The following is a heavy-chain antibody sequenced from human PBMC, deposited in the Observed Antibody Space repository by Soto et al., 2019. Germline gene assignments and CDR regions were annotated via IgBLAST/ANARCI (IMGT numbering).Heavy chain of an antibody. CDR3: VRMGKGGLGELSDY. V-gene: IGHV4-28*01. D-gene: IGHD3-16*02. J-gene: IGHJ4*02. CDR1: GYSISSSNW. CDR2: IYYSGST. Sequence: QVQLQESGPGLVKPSDTLSLTCAVSGYSISSSNWWGWIRQPPGKGLEWIGYIYYSGSTYYNPSLRRRVTMAVATSKHQFSRKLSAVTAVDTAVYYCVRMGKGGLGELSDYWGQGTLVTVSS.